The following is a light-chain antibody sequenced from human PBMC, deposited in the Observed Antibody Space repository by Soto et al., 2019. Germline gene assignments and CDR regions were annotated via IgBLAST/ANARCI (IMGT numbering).Light chain of an antibody. J-gene: IGLJ2*01. V-gene: IGLV2-14*01. CDR1: SSDVGGYKY. CDR2: EVS. Sequence: QSALTQPASVSRSLGQSITISCTGTSSDVGGYKYVSWYQQHPDKPPKLIFFEVSNRPSGISSRFSGSKSGNTASLTISGLQAEDEADYYCASYTSSSTSVIFGRGTKLTVL. CDR3: ASYTSSSTSVI.